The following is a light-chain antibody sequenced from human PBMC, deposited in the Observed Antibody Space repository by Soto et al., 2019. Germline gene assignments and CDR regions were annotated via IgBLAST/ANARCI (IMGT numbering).Light chain of an antibody. J-gene: IGKJ1*01. CDR3: QQYGSSPPTWT. CDR1: QSVSSSY. Sequence: EIVLTQSPGTLSLSPWERATLSCRASQSVSSSYLGWYQQKPGQAPRLLIYGASSRATGIPDRFSGSGSGTDFTLTISRLEPEDFAVYYCQQYGSSPPTWTFGQGTKVDIK. CDR2: GAS. V-gene: IGKV3-20*01.